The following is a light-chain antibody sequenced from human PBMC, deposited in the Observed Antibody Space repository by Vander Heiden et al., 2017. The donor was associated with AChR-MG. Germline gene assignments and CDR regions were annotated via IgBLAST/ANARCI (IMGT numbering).Light chain of an antibody. CDR1: ENIITY. CDR3: QQSYANPPT. CDR2: RAS. V-gene: IGKV1-39*01. J-gene: IGKJ1*01. Sequence: DIQMTQSPPSLSASVGDSVTITCRASENIITYLNWYQQKPGKAPNLLISRASSLQSGVPSRFSGSGSGTDFTLTISSLRPEDFATYSCQQSYANPPTFGQGTRVEVK.